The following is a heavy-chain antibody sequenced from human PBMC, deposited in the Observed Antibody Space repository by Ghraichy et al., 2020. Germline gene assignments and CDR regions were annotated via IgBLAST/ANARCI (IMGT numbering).Heavy chain of an antibody. Sequence: GGSLRLSCAVSGFTFSSYGMHWVRQAPGKGLEWVAVISYDGSNNYYADSVKGRFTIFRDNSKNTLFLQMNSLRAEDTAVYYCAKDLGQQPPGYWGQGTLVTVSS. J-gene: IGHJ4*02. CDR3: AKDLGQQPPGY. CDR1: GFTFSSYG. CDR2: ISYDGSNN. D-gene: IGHD6-13*01. V-gene: IGHV3-30*18.